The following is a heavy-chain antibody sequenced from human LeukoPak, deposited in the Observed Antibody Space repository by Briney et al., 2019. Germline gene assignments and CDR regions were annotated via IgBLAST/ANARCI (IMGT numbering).Heavy chain of an antibody. V-gene: IGHV4-39*07. CDR1: GGSISSSSYY. Sequence: SETLSLTCTVSGGSISSSSYYWGWIRQPPGKGLEWIGSIYYSGSTYYNPSLKSRVTISVDTSKNQFSLKLSSVTAADTAVYYCARMYSSSSYYYYYMDVWGKGTTVTVSS. CDR2: IYYSGST. D-gene: IGHD6-6*01. J-gene: IGHJ6*03. CDR3: ARMYSSSSYYYYYMDV.